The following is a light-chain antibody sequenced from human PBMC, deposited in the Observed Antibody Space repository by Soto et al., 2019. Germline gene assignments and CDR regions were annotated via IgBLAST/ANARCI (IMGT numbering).Light chain of an antibody. V-gene: IGKV1-5*03. CDR2: KAS. CDR3: QKYDSYSLT. J-gene: IGKJ1*01. Sequence: DIQITQSPSTLSASVGDRVTVTCRASQSISSWLAWYQQKPGKAPKLLIYKASSLESGVPSRFSGSGSGTEFTLTISSLQPVDFATYYCQKYDSYSLTFGQGTKVDI. CDR1: QSISSW.